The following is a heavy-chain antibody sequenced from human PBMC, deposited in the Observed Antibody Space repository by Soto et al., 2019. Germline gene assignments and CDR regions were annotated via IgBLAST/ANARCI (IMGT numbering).Heavy chain of an antibody. CDR2: IDPSDSYT. CDR1: GYSFTSYW. D-gene: IGHD2-15*01. J-gene: IGHJ6*02. CDR3: ARHDSLYRPPLGSGYYYGMDV. V-gene: IGHV5-10-1*01. Sequence: GESLKISCKGSGYSFTSYWISWVRQMPGKGLEWIGRIDPSDSYTNYSPSFQGHVTISADKSISTAYLQWSSLKASDTAMYYCARHDSLYRPPLGSGYYYGMDVWGQGTTVTVSS.